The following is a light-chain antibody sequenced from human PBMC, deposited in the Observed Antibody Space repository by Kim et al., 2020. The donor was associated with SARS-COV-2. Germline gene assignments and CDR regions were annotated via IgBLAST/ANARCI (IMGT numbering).Light chain of an antibody. Sequence: SYELTQPPSVSVSPGQTARITCSGDALPKQHAYWYQKKSGQAPVLMIYKDTERPSGIAERFSGSSSGTTVTLTITGVQAEDEAEYYCLSADSAGTYRVFGGGTQLTV. J-gene: IGLJ3*02. CDR2: KDT. CDR3: LSADSAGTYRV. CDR1: ALPKQH. V-gene: IGLV3-25*03.